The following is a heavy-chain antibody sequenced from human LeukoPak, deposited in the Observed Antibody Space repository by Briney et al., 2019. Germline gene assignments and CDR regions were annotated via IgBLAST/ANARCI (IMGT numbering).Heavy chain of an antibody. J-gene: IGHJ6*03. CDR3: AKDSAAAGTGAYYYYYYMDV. CDR2: ISWDGDST. V-gene: IGHV3-43*01. Sequence: GGSLRLSCAASGFTLDDYTIHCVRQAPGKGLEWVSLISWDGDSTYYADSVKGRFTISRDNSKNSLYLQMNSLRTEDTALYYCAKDSAAAGTGAYYYYYYMDVWGKGTTVTVSS. CDR1: GFTLDDYT. D-gene: IGHD6-13*01.